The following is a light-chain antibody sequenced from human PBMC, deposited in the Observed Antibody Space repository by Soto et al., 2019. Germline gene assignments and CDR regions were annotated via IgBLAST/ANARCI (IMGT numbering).Light chain of an antibody. CDR3: KQRSNWPPIT. V-gene: IGKV3-11*01. CDR1: QSVSSY. J-gene: IGKJ5*01. Sequence: EIVLTQSPATLSLSPGERATLSCRASQSVSSYLAWYQQKPGQAPRLLIYDASNRATGIPARFSGSGSGTAYTHTIISLEHAEFAVYYCKQRSNWPPITFGQGTRLEIK. CDR2: DAS.